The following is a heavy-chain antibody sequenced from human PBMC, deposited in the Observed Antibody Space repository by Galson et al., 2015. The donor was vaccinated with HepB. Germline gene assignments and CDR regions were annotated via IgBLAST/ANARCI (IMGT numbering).Heavy chain of an antibody. V-gene: IGHV3-23*01. CDR1: GFTFSSYA. CDR3: AKDYTQGDGYKTGAPDY. D-gene: IGHD5-24*01. J-gene: IGHJ4*02. CDR2: ISGSGGST. Sequence: SLRLSCAASGFTFSSYAMSWVRQAPGKGLEWVSAISGSGGSTYYADSVKGRFTISRDNSKNTLYLQMNSLRAEDTAVYYCAKDYTQGDGYKTGAPDYWGQGTLVTVSS.